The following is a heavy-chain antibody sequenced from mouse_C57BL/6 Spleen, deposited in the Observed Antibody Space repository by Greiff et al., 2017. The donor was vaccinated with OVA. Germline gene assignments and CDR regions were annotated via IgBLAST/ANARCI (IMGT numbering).Heavy chain of an antibody. CDR1: GYTFTSYW. CDR3: ARSGYEYDASFDY. Sequence: VQLQQPGAELVRPGSSVKLSCKASGYTFTSYWMPWVKQRPIQGLEWIGNIDPSDSETHYHQKFKDKATLTVDKSSSTSYMQLSSLTSEDSAVYYCARSGYEYDASFDYWGQGTTLTVSS. CDR2: IDPSDSET. V-gene: IGHV1-52*01. D-gene: IGHD2-4*01. J-gene: IGHJ2*01.